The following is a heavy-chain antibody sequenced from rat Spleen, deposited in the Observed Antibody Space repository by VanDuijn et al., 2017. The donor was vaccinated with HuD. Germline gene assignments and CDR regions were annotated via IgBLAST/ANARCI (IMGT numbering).Heavy chain of an antibody. CDR1: GFTFSHYD. J-gene: IGHJ2*01. CDR3: AIRYYSGPLSVGFDY. CDR2: IRSSGGST. D-gene: IGHD1-1*01. V-gene: IGHV5S23*01. Sequence: EVQLVESGGGLVQPGRSLKLSCAASGFTFSHYDMAWVRQAPAKGLEWVASIRSSGGSTYYRDSVKGRFTVSRDNAKSTLYLQMDSLRSEDTATYYCAIRYYSGPLSVGFDYWGQGVMVTVSS.